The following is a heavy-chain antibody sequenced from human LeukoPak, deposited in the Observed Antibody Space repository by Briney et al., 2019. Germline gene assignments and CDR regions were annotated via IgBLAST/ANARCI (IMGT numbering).Heavy chain of an antibody. CDR3: VRENRQFWSVGAFDV. CDR2: IDSDGSPT. D-gene: IGHD3-3*01. J-gene: IGHJ6*02. V-gene: IGHV3-74*01. CDR1: EFLFSNYW. Sequence: GGSLRLSCAASEFLFSNYWMHWVRQVPGEGPVWVSRIDSDGSPTTYAASVEGRFTISRDNARNTLYLEMSYLRAEDTAIYYCVRENRQFWSVGAFDVWGQGTTVTVSS.